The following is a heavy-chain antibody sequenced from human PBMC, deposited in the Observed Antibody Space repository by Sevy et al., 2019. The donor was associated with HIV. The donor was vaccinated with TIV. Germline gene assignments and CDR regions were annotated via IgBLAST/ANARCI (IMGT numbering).Heavy chain of an antibody. Sequence: GGSLRLSCAASGFTFSSYWMSWVRQAPGKGLEWVANIKQDGSEKYYVDSVKGRFTISRDNAKNSLYLQMNSLRAEDXXXXYCARDQITYYDFWTKGYYYYGMDVWGQGTTVTVSS. J-gene: IGHJ6*02. CDR2: IKQDGSEK. D-gene: IGHD3-3*01. V-gene: IGHV3-7*01. CDR1: GFTFSSYW. CDR3: ARDQITYYDFWTKGYYYYGMDV.